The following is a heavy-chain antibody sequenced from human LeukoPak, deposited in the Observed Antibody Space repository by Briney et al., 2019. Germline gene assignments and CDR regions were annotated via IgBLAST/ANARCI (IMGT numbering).Heavy chain of an antibody. CDR3: ARDRNPSVVATIGWFDP. D-gene: IGHD5-12*01. J-gene: IGHJ5*02. CDR2: ISAYNGNT. Sequence: ASVKVSCKASGYTFTSYGISWVRQAPGQGPEWMGWISAYNGNTNYAQKLQGRVTMTTDTSTSTAYMELRSLRSDDTAVYYCARDRNPSVVATIGWFDPWGQGTLVTVSS. CDR1: GYTFTSYG. V-gene: IGHV1-18*01.